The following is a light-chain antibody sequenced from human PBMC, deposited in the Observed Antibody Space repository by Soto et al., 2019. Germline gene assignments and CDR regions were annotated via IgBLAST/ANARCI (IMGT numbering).Light chain of an antibody. V-gene: IGKV1-12*01. CDR2: DAS. J-gene: IGKJ4*01. Sequence: DIQMTQSPSSVSVSLGDTVTMTCRASQAISSWLAWYQQKPGKAPKALIHDASKLESGVPSRFSGSGSGTDFTLTITNLQPEDFATYYCQQANSFPLTFGGGTKVDIK. CDR3: QQANSFPLT. CDR1: QAISSW.